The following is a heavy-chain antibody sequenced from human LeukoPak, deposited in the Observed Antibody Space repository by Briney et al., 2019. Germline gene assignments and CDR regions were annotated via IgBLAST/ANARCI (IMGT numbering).Heavy chain of an antibody. CDR3: ARVDTAMVTPGAFDI. CDR2: INPSGGST. CDR1: GYTFTSYY. J-gene: IGHJ3*02. Sequence: ASVKVSCKASGYTFTSYYMHWVRQAPGQGLEWMGIINPSGGSTSYAQKFQGRVTMTRDMSTSTVYMELSSLRSEDTAVYYCARVDTAMVTPGAFDIWGQGTVVTVSS. D-gene: IGHD5-18*01. V-gene: IGHV1-46*01.